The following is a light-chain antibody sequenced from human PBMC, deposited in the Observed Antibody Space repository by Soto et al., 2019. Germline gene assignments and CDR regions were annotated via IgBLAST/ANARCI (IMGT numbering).Light chain of an antibody. Sequence: QSVLTQPPSASGTPGQRVTISCSGSSSNIGSNYVYWYQQLPGTAPKLLIYRNNQRPSGVPDRFSGSKSGTSASLAISGLWFEDEADYYCAAWDDSLSGVVFGGGTKLTVL. V-gene: IGLV1-47*03. CDR1: SSNIGSNY. CDR3: AAWDDSLSGVV. CDR2: RNN. J-gene: IGLJ2*01.